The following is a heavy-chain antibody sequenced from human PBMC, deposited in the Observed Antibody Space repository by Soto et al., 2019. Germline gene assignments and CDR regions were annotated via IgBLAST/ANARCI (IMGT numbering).Heavy chain of an antibody. J-gene: IGHJ4*02. CDR3: ARYLSSGYDSYYFDY. D-gene: IGHD3-22*01. Sequence: PSETLSLTCAVSGYSISSGYYWGWVRQTPGKGLEWLGSIDYSGRTYKNPSLKSRVSASVDLSKNPFSLNLSSVTAPDTAVYFCARYLSSGYDSYYFDYLGQKTVVTVYS. CDR2: IDYSGRT. CDR1: GYSISSGYY. V-gene: IGHV4-38-2*01.